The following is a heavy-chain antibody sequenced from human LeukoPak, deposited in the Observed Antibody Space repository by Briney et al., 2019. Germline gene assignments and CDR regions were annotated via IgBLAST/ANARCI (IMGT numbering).Heavy chain of an antibody. V-gene: IGHV1-69*13. CDR1: GYTFTSYD. CDR2: IIPIFGTA. J-gene: IGHJ4*02. Sequence: SVKVSCKASGYTFTSYDINWVRQAPGQGLEWMGGIIPIFGTANYAQKFQGRVTITADESTSTAYMELSSLRSEDTAVYYCARLFSYGSGRDYWGQGTLVTVSS. D-gene: IGHD3-10*01. CDR3: ARLFSYGSGRDY.